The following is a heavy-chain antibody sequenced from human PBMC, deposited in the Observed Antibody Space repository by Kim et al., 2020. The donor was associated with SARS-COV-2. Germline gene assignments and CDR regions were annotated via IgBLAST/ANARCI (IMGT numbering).Heavy chain of an antibody. V-gene: IGHV4-34*01. CDR1: GGSFSGYY. CDR2: INHFGST. CDR3: ARDRHSSGWYSVGNYFDH. Sequence: SETLSLTCAVYGGSFSGYYWSWIRQPPGKGLEWIGEINHFGSTNYNPSLKSRVTISVETSKNQFSLKLSAVTAADTAVYYCARDRHSSGWYSVGNYFDH. J-gene: IGHJ4*01. D-gene: IGHD6-19*01.